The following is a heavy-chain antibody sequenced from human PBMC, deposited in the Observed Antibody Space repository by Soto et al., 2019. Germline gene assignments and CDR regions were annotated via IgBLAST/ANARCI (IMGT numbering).Heavy chain of an antibody. J-gene: IGHJ5*02. V-gene: IGHV4-59*01. CDR1: GGSISSYY. CDR2: IYYSGST. D-gene: IGHD3-16*01. CDR3: ARVLFGSNCWFDP. Sequence: QVQLQESGPGLVKPSETLSFTCTVSGGSISSYYWSWIRQPPGKGLEWIGYIYYSGSTNYNPSLKSRVTISVDTSKNQFSLKLSSVTAADTAVYYCARVLFGSNCWFDPWGQGTLVTVSS.